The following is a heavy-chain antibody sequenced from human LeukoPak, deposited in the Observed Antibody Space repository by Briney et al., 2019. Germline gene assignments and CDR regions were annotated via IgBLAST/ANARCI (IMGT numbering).Heavy chain of an antibody. Sequence: SETLSLTCTVSGGSISSGSYYWSWIRQPAGKGLEWIGRIYTSGSTNYNPSLKSRVTISVDTSKNQFSLKLSSVTAADTAVYYCAREARDIVVVPAAMRKGYFDYWGQGTLVTVSS. CDR3: AREARDIVVVPAAMRKGYFDY. D-gene: IGHD2-2*01. CDR1: GGSISSGSYY. CDR2: IYTSGST. V-gene: IGHV4-61*02. J-gene: IGHJ4*02.